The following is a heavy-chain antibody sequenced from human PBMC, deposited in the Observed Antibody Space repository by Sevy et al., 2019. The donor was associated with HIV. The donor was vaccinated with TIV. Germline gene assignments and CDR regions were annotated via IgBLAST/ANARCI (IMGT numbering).Heavy chain of an antibody. Sequence: GGSLRLSCAASGFTFSSYGMHWVRQAPGKGLEWVAVIWYDGSNKYYADSVKGRFTISRDNSENTLYLQMNSLRAEDTAVYYCARAEWLRTGGFDYWGQGTLVTVSS. CDR1: GFTFSSYG. J-gene: IGHJ4*02. CDR2: IWYDGSNK. D-gene: IGHD5-12*01. V-gene: IGHV3-33*01. CDR3: ARAEWLRTGGFDY.